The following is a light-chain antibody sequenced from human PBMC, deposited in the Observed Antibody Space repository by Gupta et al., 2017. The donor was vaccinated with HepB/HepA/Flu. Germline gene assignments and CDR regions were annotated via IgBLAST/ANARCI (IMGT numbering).Light chain of an antibody. J-gene: IGKJ2*01. Sequence: IVMTHSPLFLPVTPGEPASISCRSSPGLLNSNGYTYLDWYLQKPGQSPQLLIYLGSNRASGVPDRFSGSGSGTDFTLKISRVEAEDVGVYYCMQALQTPRTFGQGTKLEIE. CDR2: LGS. CDR1: PGLLNSNGYTY. V-gene: IGKV2-28*01. CDR3: MQALQTPRT.